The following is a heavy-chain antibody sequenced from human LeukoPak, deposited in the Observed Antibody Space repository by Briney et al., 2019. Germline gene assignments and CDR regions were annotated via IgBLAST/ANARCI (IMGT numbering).Heavy chain of an antibody. CDR1: GGSFSVYY. J-gene: IGHJ4*02. CDR3: ARWEGGSSYDFDY. D-gene: IGHD1-26*01. Sequence: SETLSLTCAVYGGSFSVYYWSWIRQPPGKGLEWIGEINHSGSTNYNPSLKSRVTISVDTSKNQFSLKLSSVTAADTAVYYCARWEGGSSYDFDYWGQGTLVTVSS. CDR2: INHSGST. V-gene: IGHV4-34*01.